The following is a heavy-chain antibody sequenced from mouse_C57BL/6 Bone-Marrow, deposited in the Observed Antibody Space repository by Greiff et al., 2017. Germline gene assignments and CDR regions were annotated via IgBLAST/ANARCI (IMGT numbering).Heavy chain of an antibody. Sequence: VQRVESGAELVRPGASVTLSCKASGYTFTDYEMHWVKQTPVHGLEWIGAIDPETGGTAYNQKFKGKAIMTADKSSSTAYMELRSLTSEDSAVYYCTRHYYGKGYAMDYWGQGTSVTVSS. CDR1: GYTFTDYE. CDR2: IDPETGGT. D-gene: IGHD2-1*01. J-gene: IGHJ4*01. CDR3: TRHYYGKGYAMDY. V-gene: IGHV1-15*01.